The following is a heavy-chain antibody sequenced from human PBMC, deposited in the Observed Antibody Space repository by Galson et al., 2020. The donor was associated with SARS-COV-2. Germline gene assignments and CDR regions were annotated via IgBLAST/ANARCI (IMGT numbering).Heavy chain of an antibody. CDR2: IYYSGST. CDR3: ARQITVVVAATGWFDP. Sequence: ETSETLSLTCTVSGGSISSSSYYWGWIRQPPGKGLEWLGSIYYSGSTYYNPSLKSRVTISVDTSKNQFSLKLSSVTAADTAVYYCARQITVVVAATGWFDPWGQGTLVTVSS. J-gene: IGHJ5*02. D-gene: IGHD2-15*01. CDR1: GGSISSSSYY. V-gene: IGHV4-39*01.